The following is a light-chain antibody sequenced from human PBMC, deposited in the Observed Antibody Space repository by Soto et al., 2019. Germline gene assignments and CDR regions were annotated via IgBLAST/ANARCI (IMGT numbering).Light chain of an antibody. Sequence: DIQMTQSPSSLSASVGDRVTITCRASQSISSYLHWYQQKPGKAPKLLIYAASNLQSGVPSRFSASGSGTDYTLTLNSLQPEDFATYYCQQHGQWPITFGQGTRLEIK. V-gene: IGKV1-39*01. J-gene: IGKJ5*01. CDR2: AAS. CDR1: QSISSY. CDR3: QQHGQWPIT.